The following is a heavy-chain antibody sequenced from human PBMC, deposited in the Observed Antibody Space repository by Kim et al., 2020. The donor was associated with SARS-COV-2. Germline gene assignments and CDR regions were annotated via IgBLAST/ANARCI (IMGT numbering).Heavy chain of an antibody. D-gene: IGHD3-10*01. Sequence: SATSVKGRFTISRDNSKNTLYLQMNSLGAEDTAVYYCAKGEDYYGSGSNYWGQGTLVTVSS. J-gene: IGHJ4*02. V-gene: IGHV3-23*01. CDR3: AKGEDYYGSGSNY.